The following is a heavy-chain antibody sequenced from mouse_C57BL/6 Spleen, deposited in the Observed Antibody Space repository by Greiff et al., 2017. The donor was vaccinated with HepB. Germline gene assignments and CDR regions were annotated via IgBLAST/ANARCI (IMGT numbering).Heavy chain of an antibody. Sequence: QVQLQQPGAELVRPGSSVKLSCKASGYTFTSYWMDWVKQRPGQGLEWIGNIYPSDSETHYNQKFKDKATLTVDKSTSTAYMQLRSLTSKDSAVYYCARSLQAARPVGYWGQGTTLTVSS. J-gene: IGHJ2*01. D-gene: IGHD6-1*01. CDR2: IYPSDSET. V-gene: IGHV1-61*01. CDR3: ARSLQAARPVGY. CDR1: GYTFTSYW.